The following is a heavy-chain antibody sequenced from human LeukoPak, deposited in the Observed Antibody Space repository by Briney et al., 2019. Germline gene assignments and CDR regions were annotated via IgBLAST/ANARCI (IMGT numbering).Heavy chain of an antibody. J-gene: IGHJ4*02. CDR3: ATLTYDILTGYYKGYFDY. CDR1: GGTFSSYA. V-gene: IGHV1-69*06. CDR2: IIPIFGTA. D-gene: IGHD3-9*01. Sequence: ASVKVSCKASGGTFSSYAISWVRQAPGQGLEWMGGIIPIFGTANYAQKFQGRVTITADKSTSIAYMELSSLRSEDTAVYYCATLTYDILTGYYKGYFDYWGQGTLVTVSS.